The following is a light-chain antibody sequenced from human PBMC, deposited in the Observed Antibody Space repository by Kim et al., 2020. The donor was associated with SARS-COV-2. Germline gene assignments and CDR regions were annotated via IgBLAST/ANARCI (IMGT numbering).Light chain of an antibody. CDR3: QQSYDTPI. J-gene: IGKJ5*01. V-gene: IGKV1-39*01. CDR2: AAT. CDR1: QDLNTY. Sequence: DSQMTQSPSSLSASVGSRVPIPCLTSQDLNTYMNWYQQKPGKAPKLLIYAATSLQDGVPSRFSGNTSGTYFTLTLNSLQPDELATYEGQQSYDTPILGQGTRLEIK.